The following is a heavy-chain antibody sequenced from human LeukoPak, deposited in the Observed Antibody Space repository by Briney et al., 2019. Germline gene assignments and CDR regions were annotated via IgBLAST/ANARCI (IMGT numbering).Heavy chain of an antibody. CDR1: GYSISSGYY. Sequence: SETLSLTCAVSGYSISSGYYWSWIRQPAGKGLEWIGRIYSSGNTNYNPALMSRVTISLDTSKNQLSLSLSSVTAADTAVYYCARDMTGSGWNDAFDIWGQGTMVTVSS. CDR2: IYSSGNT. CDR3: ARDMTGSGWNDAFDI. V-gene: IGHV4-61*02. J-gene: IGHJ3*02. D-gene: IGHD6-19*01.